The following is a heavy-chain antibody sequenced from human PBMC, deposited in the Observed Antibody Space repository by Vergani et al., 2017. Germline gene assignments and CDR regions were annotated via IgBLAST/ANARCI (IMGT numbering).Heavy chain of an antibody. CDR1: GYSIGSGFY. D-gene: IGHD6-13*01. Sequence: QVQLQESGPGVVKPSQTLSLTCSVSGYSIGSGFYWAWIRQSPGEGLQWLTSIHNRGKTYHNPSLKSRVSVSLDTSKNRFSLNLTSVTATDTAVYYCARGSRAAGYSGPDSWGQGTRVTVSS. CDR3: ARGSRAAGYSGPDS. CDR2: IHNRGKT. V-gene: IGHV4-38-2*02. J-gene: IGHJ4*02.